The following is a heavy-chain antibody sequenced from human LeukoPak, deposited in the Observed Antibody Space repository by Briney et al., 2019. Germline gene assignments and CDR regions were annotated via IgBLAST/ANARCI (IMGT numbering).Heavy chain of an antibody. CDR1: GFTFSDYT. V-gene: IGHV3-21*01. J-gene: IGHJ4*02. CDR3: ARDSSGWSPFDY. D-gene: IGHD6-19*01. CDR2: ISGSSNYI. Sequence: GGSLRLSCAASGFTFSDYTMNWVRLAPGKGLEWVSSISGSSNYIYHADSVKGRFTISRGNAKNSLYLQMNSLRAEDTAVYYCARDSSGWSPFDYWGQGTLVTVSS.